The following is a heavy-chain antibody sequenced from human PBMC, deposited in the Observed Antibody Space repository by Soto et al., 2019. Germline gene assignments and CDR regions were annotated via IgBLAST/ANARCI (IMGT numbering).Heavy chain of an antibody. D-gene: IGHD6-19*01. Sequence: LRLSCVASGFTFSSYGIHWVRQAPGKGLEWVAVISSDGSTKYYADSVKGRFTISRDNSKNTLYLQMDSLRPEDTAVYYCAKEVAVAGDFDYWGHGTLVTVSS. CDR3: AKEVAVAGDFDY. J-gene: IGHJ4*01. CDR2: ISSDGSTK. CDR1: GFTFSSYG. V-gene: IGHV3-30*18.